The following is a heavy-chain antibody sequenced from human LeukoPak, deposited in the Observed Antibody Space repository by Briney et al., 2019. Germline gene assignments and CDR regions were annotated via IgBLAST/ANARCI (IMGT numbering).Heavy chain of an antibody. CDR1: GGSISSGGYY. Sequence: SETLSLTCTVSGGSISSGGYYWSWIRQHPGKGLEWIGYIYYSGSTYYNPSLNSRVTISVDTSKNQFSLKLSSVTAADTAVYYCARELGYCSSTSCLTTYFDYWGQGTLVTVSS. CDR3: ARELGYCSSTSCLTTYFDY. D-gene: IGHD2-2*01. CDR2: IYYSGST. J-gene: IGHJ4*02. V-gene: IGHV4-31*03.